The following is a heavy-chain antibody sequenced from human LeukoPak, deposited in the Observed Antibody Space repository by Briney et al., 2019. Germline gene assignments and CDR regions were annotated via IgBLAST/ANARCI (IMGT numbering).Heavy chain of an antibody. CDR2: ISWNSGSI. D-gene: IGHD6-19*01. V-gene: IGHV3-9*01. Sequence: GGSLRLSCAASGFTFDDYAMHWVRQAPGKGLEWVSGISWNSGSIGYADSVKGRFTISRDNAKNSLYLQMNSLRDEDTALYYCAKDIMGQVAVAGTWGQGTLVTVSS. CDR3: AKDIMGQVAVAGT. J-gene: IGHJ4*02. CDR1: GFTFDDYA.